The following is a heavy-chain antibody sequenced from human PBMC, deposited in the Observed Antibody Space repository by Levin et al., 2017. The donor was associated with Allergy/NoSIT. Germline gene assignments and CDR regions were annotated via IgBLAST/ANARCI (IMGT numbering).Heavy chain of an antibody. J-gene: IGHJ6*02. D-gene: IGHD3-9*01. Sequence: SCEASGFTFSNYAMHWVRQAPGKGLEWVAVVSYDGSNKYYADSVKGRFTISRYNSKNTLYLQMNSLRAEDTAVYYCARDYDILTGYSMSYYYYGMDVWGQGTTVTVSS. V-gene: IGHV3-30*04. CDR3: ARDYDILTGYSMSYYYYGMDV. CDR2: VSYDGSNK. CDR1: GFTFSNYA.